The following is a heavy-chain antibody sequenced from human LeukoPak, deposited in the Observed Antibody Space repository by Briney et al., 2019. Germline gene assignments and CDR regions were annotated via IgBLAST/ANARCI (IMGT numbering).Heavy chain of an antibody. J-gene: IGHJ5*02. CDR3: ARDRDRGILAAGWFEP. D-gene: IGHD6-13*01. CDR1: GFTFSSYAM. Sequence: PGGSLRLSCAASGFTFSSYAMSWVRQSPGKGLEWIGEIYHSGRTNYSPSLKSRLTMSVDKSKNEVSLKLTSVTAADTAVYYCARDRDRGILAAGWFEPWGQGTLVTVSS. V-gene: IGHV4-4*02. CDR2: IYHSGRT.